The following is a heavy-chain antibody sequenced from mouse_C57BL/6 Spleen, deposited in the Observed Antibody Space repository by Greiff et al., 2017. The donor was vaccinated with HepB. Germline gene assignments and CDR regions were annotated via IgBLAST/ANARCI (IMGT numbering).Heavy chain of an antibody. CDR1: GFTFTDYY. D-gene: IGHD4-1*01. Sequence: EVNLVESGGGLVQPGGSLSLSCAASGFTFTDYYMSWVRQPPGKALEWLGFIRNKANGYTTEYSASVKGRFTISRDNSQSILYLQMNALRAEDSATYYCARYGTGGFAYWGQGTLVTVSA. CDR2: IRNKANGYTT. J-gene: IGHJ3*01. CDR3: ARYGTGGFAY. V-gene: IGHV7-3*01.